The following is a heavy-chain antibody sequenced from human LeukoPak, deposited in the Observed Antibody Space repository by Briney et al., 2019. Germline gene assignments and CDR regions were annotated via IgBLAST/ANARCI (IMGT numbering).Heavy chain of an antibody. CDR2: IKSKTDGGTT. D-gene: IGHD2-2*02. J-gene: IGHJ4*02. CDR3: TTGLQLLYDGLQLDY. Sequence: PGGSLRLSCAASGFTFSSYGMHWVRQAPGKGLEWVGRIKSKTDGGTTDYAAPVKGRFTISRDDSKNTLYLQMNSLKTEDTAVYYCTTGLQLLYDGLQLDYWGQGTLVTVSS. V-gene: IGHV3-15*01. CDR1: GFTFSSYG.